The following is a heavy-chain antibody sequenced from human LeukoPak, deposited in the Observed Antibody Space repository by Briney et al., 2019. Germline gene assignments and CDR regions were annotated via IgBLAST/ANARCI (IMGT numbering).Heavy chain of an antibody. J-gene: IGHJ4*02. V-gene: IGHV1-69*13. CDR3: ARGTYYYDSSGYSDFDY. CDR2: IIPIFGTA. D-gene: IGHD3-22*01. Sequence: SVKVSCKASGGTFSSYAISWVRQAPGQGLEWMGGIIPIFGTANYAQKFQGRVTITADESTSTAYMELSSLRSEDTAVYYCARGTYYYDSSGYSDFDYWGQGTLVTVSS. CDR1: GGTFSSYA.